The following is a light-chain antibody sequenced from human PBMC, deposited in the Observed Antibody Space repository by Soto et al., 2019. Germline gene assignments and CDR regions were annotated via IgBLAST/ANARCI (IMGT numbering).Light chain of an antibody. CDR1: SGGIASNS. CDR3: QSYDANTVI. V-gene: IGLV6-57*04. CDR2: ENN. Sequence: NFMRRAPPSVSDSPGHTLIISCTRSSGGIASNSVQWYQQRPCSAPTTVIYENNQRPSGVPDRFSGSTDGSSNSASLTISGLQTEDEADYYCQSYDANTVIFGGGTKVTVL. J-gene: IGLJ2*01.